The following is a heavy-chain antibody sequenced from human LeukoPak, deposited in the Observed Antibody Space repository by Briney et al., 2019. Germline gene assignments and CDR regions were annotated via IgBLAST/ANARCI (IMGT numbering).Heavy chain of an antibody. CDR3: ARLYSSSSVYYYYYYMDV. CDR2: MNPNSGNT. J-gene: IGHJ6*03. Sequence: ASVKVSCKASGYTFTSYDINWVRQATGQGLEWMGWMNPNSGNTGYAQKFQGRVTITRNTSISTAYMELSSLRSEDTAVYYCARLYSSSSVYYYYYYMDVWGKGTTVTVSS. V-gene: IGHV1-8*03. D-gene: IGHD6-6*01. CDR1: GYTFTSYD.